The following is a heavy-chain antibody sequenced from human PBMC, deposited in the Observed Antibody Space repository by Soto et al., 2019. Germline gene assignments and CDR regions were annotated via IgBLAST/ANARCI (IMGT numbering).Heavy chain of an antibody. CDR2: IWYDGSNK. CDR1: GFTFSSYG. Sequence: QVQLVESGGGVVQPGRSLRLSCAASGFTFSSYGMHWVRQAPGKGLEWVAVIWYDGSNKYYADSVKGRFTISRDNSKNTLYLQMNSLRAEDTAVYYCARGTRGDFWSGYLPWGAFDIWGQGTMVTVSS. J-gene: IGHJ3*02. D-gene: IGHD3-3*01. CDR3: ARGTRGDFWSGYLPWGAFDI. V-gene: IGHV3-33*01.